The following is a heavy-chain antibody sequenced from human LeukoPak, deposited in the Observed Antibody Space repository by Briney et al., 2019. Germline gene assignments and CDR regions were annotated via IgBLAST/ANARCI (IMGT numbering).Heavy chain of an antibody. V-gene: IGHV4-59*08. CDR2: IYYSGST. J-gene: IGHJ5*02. CDR3: ARREGYSSSWYNWFDP. CDR1: GGSISSYD. D-gene: IGHD6-13*01. Sequence: PSETLSLTCTVSGGSISSYDWSWLRQPPGKGLEWVGYIYYSGSTNYNPSLKSRVTISVDTSKNQFSLKLSSVTAADTAVYYCARREGYSSSWYNWFDPWGQGTLVTVSS.